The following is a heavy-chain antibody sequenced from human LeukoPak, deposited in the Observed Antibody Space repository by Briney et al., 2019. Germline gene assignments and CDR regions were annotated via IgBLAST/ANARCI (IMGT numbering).Heavy chain of an antibody. CDR3: ARWDIGY. V-gene: IGHV3-74*01. J-gene: IGHJ4*02. Sequence: VGSLRLSCAASGFTFSSSWMHWVRQAPGKGLVWVSRVDSGGSIANYADSAKGRFTISRDNAKNTLYLQMNSLRAEDTAVYYCARWDIGYWGQGTLVTVSS. CDR2: VDSGGSIA. CDR1: GFTFSSSW. D-gene: IGHD1-26*01.